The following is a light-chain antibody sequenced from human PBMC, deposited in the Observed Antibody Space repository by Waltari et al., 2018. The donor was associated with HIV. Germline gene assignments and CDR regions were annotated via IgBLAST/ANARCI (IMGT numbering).Light chain of an antibody. Sequence: QSALTQPPSASGSPGQSVTISCTGTSSDIGNYNLVSWYQQHPGKAPKLIIYEGIKRPSGVSNRISGSKSANTASLTISGLQAEDEADYFCSSYGGSSNWLFGGGTKLTVL. J-gene: IGLJ2*01. CDR1: SSDIGNYNL. CDR2: EGI. V-gene: IGLV2-23*01. CDR3: SSYGGSSNWL.